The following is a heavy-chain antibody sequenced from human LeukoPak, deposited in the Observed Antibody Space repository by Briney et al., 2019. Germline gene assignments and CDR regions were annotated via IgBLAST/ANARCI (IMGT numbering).Heavy chain of an antibody. CDR1: GFTFSSYD. CDR2: IGTAGDT. J-gene: IGHJ3*02. D-gene: IGHD3-10*01. V-gene: IGHV3-13*04. Sequence: GGSLRLSCAASGFTFSSYDMHWVRQATGKGLEWVSAIGTAGDTYYPGSVKGRVTISRENAKNSLYLQMNSLRAGDTAVYYCARGYGSGSYYEIDAFDIWGQGTMVTVSS. CDR3: ARGYGSGSYYEIDAFDI.